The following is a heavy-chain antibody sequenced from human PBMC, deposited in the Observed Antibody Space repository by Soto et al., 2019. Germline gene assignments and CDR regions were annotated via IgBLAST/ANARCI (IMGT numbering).Heavy chain of an antibody. Sequence: EVQVLESGGGLVQPGGSLRLSCAATGFTFSDFAMSWVRQAPGKGLEWVSRIYGGGNGPHYADSVKGRVTISRDNSKNTLYLQMNSLRAEDTAVYYCAKMEGMDPWAYSFAYWGQGTLVPVSS. CDR2: IYGGGNGP. CDR1: GFTFSDFA. V-gene: IGHV3-23*01. J-gene: IGHJ4*02. D-gene: IGHD2-2*03. CDR3: AKMEGMDPWAYSFAY.